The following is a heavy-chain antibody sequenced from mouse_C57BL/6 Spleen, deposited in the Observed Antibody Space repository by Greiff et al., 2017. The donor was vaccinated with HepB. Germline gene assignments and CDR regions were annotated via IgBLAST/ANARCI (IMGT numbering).Heavy chain of an antibody. CDR2: ISYDGSN. J-gene: IGHJ2*01. CDR3: ARVAVVVDY. CDR1: GYSITSGYY. D-gene: IGHD1-1*01. V-gene: IGHV3-6*01. Sequence: EVKLLESGPGLVKPSQSLSLTCSVTGYSITSGYYWNWIRQFPGNKLEWMGYISYDGSNNYNPSLKNRISITRDTSKNQFFLKLNSVTTEDTATYYCARVAVVVDYWGQGTTLTVSS.